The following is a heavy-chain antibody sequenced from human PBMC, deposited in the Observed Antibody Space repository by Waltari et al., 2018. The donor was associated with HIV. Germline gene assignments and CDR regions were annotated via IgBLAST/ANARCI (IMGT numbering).Heavy chain of an antibody. CDR1: GFTFSDSY. J-gene: IGHJ4*02. D-gene: IGHD5-12*01. CDR3: ARPRYSGYDYPTFLDY. V-gene: IGHV3-11*01. CDR2: INTGGSSI. Sequence: QVQLVESGGGLVKPGGSLRLSCAASGFTFSDSYLSWVRQAPGKGLEWVSYINTGGSSIYYTYSVKGRFTISRDNAKNSLYLQMDNLRGEDTAVYYCARPRYSGYDYPTFLDYWGQGNPVTVSS.